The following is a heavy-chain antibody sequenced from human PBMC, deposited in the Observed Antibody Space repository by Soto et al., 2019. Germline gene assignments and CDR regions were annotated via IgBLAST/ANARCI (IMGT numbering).Heavy chain of an antibody. CDR1: GFSFGSYS. V-gene: IGHV3-48*02. CDR2: ISGRGTTT. J-gene: IGHJ6*02. CDR3: ARLGYCSSATCKYYFYYYGMDV. D-gene: IGHD2-2*01. Sequence: GGSLRLSCEASGFSFGSYSMNWVRQAPGKGLEWVSFISGRGTTTYYADSVKGRFTVSRDNAKNSLSLEVNSLRDEDTAVYYCARLGYCSSATCKYYFYYYGMDVWGHGTTVTVSS.